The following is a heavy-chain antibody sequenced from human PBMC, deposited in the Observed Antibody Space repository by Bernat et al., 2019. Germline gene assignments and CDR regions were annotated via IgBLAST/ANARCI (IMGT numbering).Heavy chain of an antibody. Sequence: QVQLVQSGAEVKKPGSSVKVSCKASGGTFSSYTISWVRQAPGQGLEWMGRIIPILGIANYAQKFQGRVTITADKSMSTAYMELSSLRSEDTAVYYCARSVRDDSSGLFGYWGQGTLVTVSS. D-gene: IGHD3-22*01. CDR1: GGTFSSYT. CDR2: IIPILGIA. CDR3: ARSVRDDSSGLFGY. J-gene: IGHJ4*02. V-gene: IGHV1-69*02.